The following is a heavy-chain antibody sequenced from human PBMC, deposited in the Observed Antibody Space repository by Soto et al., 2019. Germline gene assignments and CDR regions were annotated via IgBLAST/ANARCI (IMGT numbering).Heavy chain of an antibody. J-gene: IGHJ4*02. V-gene: IGHV4-31*03. CDR3: ARDTPRGYSYGSFDY. CDR2: IYYSGST. D-gene: IGHD5-18*01. CDR1: GGSISSGGYY. Sequence: SETLSLTCTVSGGSISSGGYYWSWIRQHPGKDLEWIGYIYYSGSTYYNPSLKSRVTISVDTSKNQFSLKLSSVTAADTPVYYCARDTPRGYSYGSFDYWGQGTLVTVSS.